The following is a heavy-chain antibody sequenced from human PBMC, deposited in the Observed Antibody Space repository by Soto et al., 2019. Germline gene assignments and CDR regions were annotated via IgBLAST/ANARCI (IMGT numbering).Heavy chain of an antibody. J-gene: IGHJ4*02. CDR2: IYPGDSDT. Sequence: GESLKISCKGSGYSFTSYWIGWVRQMPGKGLEWMGIIYPGDSDTRYSPSFQGQVTIPADKSISTAYLQWSSLKASDTAMYYCARTNLGRYSNRDFDYWGQGTLVTVSS. V-gene: IGHV5-51*01. D-gene: IGHD4-4*01. CDR1: GYSFTSYW. CDR3: ARTNLGRYSNRDFDY.